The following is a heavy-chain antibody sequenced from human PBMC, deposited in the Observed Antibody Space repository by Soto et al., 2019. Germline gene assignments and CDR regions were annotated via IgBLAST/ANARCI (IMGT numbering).Heavy chain of an antibody. Sequence: EVQLVESGGGLVKPGGSLRLSCAASGFTFSNAWMNWVRQAPGKGLEWVGRIKSKTDGGTKDYAAPVKGRFTIARDDSKNTLYLQMNSLKTEDKAVYYCTTAGQQLVHYYYYGMDVWGQGTTVTVSS. CDR3: TTAGQQLVHYYYYGMDV. J-gene: IGHJ6*02. CDR2: IKSKTDGGTK. V-gene: IGHV3-15*07. D-gene: IGHD6-13*01. CDR1: GFTFSNAW.